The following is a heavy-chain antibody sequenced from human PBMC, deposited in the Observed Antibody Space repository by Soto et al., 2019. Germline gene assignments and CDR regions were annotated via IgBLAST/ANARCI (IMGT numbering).Heavy chain of an antibody. CDR3: ARAMQIGQYYFDA. CDR1: GYTFTSNH. Sequence: QVLLVQSGAEVKKPGASVKVSCKASGYTFTSNHMHWVRQAPGQGLEWMGIINPRDGSTIYVDKFQGRVTMTRDTSSSTLYIELSSLRSGDTAVYYCARAMQIGQYYFDAWGQGTLVTVSS. V-gene: IGHV1-46*01. J-gene: IGHJ4*02. CDR2: INPRDGST.